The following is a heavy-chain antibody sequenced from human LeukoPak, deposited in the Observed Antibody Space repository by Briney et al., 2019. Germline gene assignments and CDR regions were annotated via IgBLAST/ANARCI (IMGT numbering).Heavy chain of an antibody. D-gene: IGHD2-8*01. CDR3: ARVRQYCTNGVCFYTRFDY. V-gene: IGHV4-59*01. CDR2: IYYSGTT. Sequence: SETLSLTCSVSGDSISSYYWSWIRQPPGKGLEWIGSIYYSGTTNYNPSLKSRVTISVDTSKNQFSLKLSSVTAVDTAVYYCARVRQYCTNGVCFYTRFDYWGQGTLVTVSS. CDR1: GDSISSYY. J-gene: IGHJ4*02.